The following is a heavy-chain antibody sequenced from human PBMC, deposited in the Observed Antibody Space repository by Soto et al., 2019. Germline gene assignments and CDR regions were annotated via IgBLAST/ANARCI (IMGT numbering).Heavy chain of an antibody. CDR3: AIVGYCSGGSCYSSYYYYYMDV. Sequence: SETLSLTCTVSGGSISSYYWSWIRQPPGKGLEWIGYIYYSGSTNYNPSLKSRVTISVDTSKNQFSLKLSSVTAADTAVYYCAIVGYCSGGSCYSSYYYYYMDVWGKGTTVTVSS. CDR1: GGSISSYY. D-gene: IGHD2-15*01. CDR2: IYYSGST. V-gene: IGHV4-59*01. J-gene: IGHJ6*03.